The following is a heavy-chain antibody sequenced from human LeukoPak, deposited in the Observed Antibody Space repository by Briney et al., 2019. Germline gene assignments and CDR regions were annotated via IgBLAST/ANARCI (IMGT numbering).Heavy chain of an antibody. CDR2: IYYSGST. CDR1: GGSFSSYY. CDR3: ARGDSSSSNWFGP. D-gene: IGHD3-22*01. Sequence: PSETLSLTCAVYGGSFSSYYWNWIRQPPGRGLEWIGYIYYSGSTDYNPSLKSRVTISVDTSKNQFSLKLSSVTAADTAVYYCARGDSSSSNWFGPWGQGTLVTVSS. V-gene: IGHV4-59*01. J-gene: IGHJ5*02.